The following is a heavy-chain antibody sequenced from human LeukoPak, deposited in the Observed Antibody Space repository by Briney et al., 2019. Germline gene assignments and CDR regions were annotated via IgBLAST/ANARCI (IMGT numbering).Heavy chain of an antibody. J-gene: IGHJ4*02. CDR2: MNPNSGNT. CDR3: ARVRTTVTTPLGY. Sequence: ASVKVSCKASGYTFTSYDINWVRQATGQGLEWMGWMNPNSGNTGYAQKFQGRVTMTRNTSISTAYMELSSLRSEDTAVYYCARVRTTVTTPLGYWGQGTLVTVSS. CDR1: GYTFTSYD. D-gene: IGHD4-17*01. V-gene: IGHV1-8*01.